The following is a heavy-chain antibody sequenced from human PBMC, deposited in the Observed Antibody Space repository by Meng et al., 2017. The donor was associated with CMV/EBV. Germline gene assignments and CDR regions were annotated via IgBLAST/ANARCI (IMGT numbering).Heavy chain of an antibody. CDR3: SGSRPGGGACAY. D-gene: IGHD1-26*01. J-gene: IGHJ4*02. Sequence: QASGPSLMNPTTPCTLPCTSSGTSITHYDWNWVRHPPAHGLHLYGLIQVLWHTVAHPCLKMSITVSLAASTSQFHLTFTSVTAADTATYYCSGSRPGGGACAYWGQGILVTVSS. CDR1: GTSITHYD. CDR2: IQVLWHT. V-gene: IGHV4-4*07.